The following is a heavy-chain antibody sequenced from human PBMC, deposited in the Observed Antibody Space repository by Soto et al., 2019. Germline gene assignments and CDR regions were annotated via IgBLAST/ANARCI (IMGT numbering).Heavy chain of an antibody. CDR2: ISSSSSYT. J-gene: IGHJ6*02. V-gene: IGHV3-11*05. CDR1: GFTFSDYY. CDR3: ARDSRYDILTGYTFYYYGMDV. Sequence: GGSPRLSCAASGFTFSDYYMSWIRQAPGKGLEWVSYISSSSSYTNYADSVKGRFTISRDNAKNSLCLQMNSLRAEDTAVYYCARDSRYDILTGYTFYYYGMDVWGQGTTVTVSS. D-gene: IGHD3-9*01.